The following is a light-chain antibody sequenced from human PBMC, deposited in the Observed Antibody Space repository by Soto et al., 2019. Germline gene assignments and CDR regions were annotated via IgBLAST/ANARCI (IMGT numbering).Light chain of an antibody. CDR2: DAS. CDR3: QQYNSYPVG. J-gene: IGKJ1*01. Sequence: DIQMTQSPSTLSASVGDRVTITCRASQSIRNWLAWYQQKPGKAPKLLIYDASTLDSGVPSRFGGSGSGTEFTLTISSLQPDDFATYYCQQYNSYPVGFGQGTKVDIK. CDR1: QSIRNW. V-gene: IGKV1-5*01.